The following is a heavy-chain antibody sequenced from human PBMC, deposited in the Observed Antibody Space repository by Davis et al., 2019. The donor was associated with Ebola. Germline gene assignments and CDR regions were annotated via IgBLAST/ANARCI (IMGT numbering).Heavy chain of an antibody. D-gene: IGHD3-3*01. CDR1: GFTFSSYW. CDR2: IYYSGST. Sequence: ESLKISCAASGFTFSSYWMSWVRQAPGKGLEWIGSIYYSGSTNYNPSLKSRVTISVDTSKNQFSLKLSSVTAADTAVYYCARDQYDFWSGYYGAANWFDPWGQGTLVTVSS. CDR3: ARDQYDFWSGYYGAANWFDP. V-gene: IGHV4-59*01. J-gene: IGHJ5*02.